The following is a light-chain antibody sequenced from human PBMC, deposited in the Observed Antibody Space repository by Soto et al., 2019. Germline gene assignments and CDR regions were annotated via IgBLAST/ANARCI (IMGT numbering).Light chain of an antibody. CDR1: ENIARH. V-gene: IGKV1-39*01. CDR2: AAS. Sequence: DIQMTQSPSSLSASVGDRITITCRASENIARHLNWYQQKPGKAPNLLIYAASNLQNGVPLRFRGGGSGTDFTLTISNLQPEDFATYYCQQSYSTLSTTFGQGTRLEIK. J-gene: IGKJ5*01. CDR3: QQSYSTLSTT.